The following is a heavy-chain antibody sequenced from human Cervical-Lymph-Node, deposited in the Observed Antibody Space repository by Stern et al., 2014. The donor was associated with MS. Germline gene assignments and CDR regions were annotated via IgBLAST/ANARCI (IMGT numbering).Heavy chain of an antibody. Sequence: VHLVESGAEVKKPGASVKVSCRASGYTFTSYGISWVRQAPGQGLEWMGWISTYNGNTNYAQKLQGRVTMTTDTSTDTAYMELRSLRSDDTAVYYCARDQWGRNFDYWGQGILVTVSS. CDR3: ARDQWGRNFDY. V-gene: IGHV1-18*04. CDR1: GYTFTSYG. D-gene: IGHD1-26*01. J-gene: IGHJ4*02. CDR2: ISTYNGNT.